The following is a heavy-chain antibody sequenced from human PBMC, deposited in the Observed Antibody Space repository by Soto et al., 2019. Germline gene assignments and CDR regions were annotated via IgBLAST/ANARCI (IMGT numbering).Heavy chain of an antibody. CDR3: GRVVEGATRHTDFDS. Sequence: PSETLSLTCAVSGVSIHNSHSFWGWIRQPPGKGLEFIAIVYYSGGAHYNPYCKRRVTIYVEKAKNQVSLRMSSVTAADTAVYFCGRVVEGATRHTDFDSWGQGTMVTVSS. D-gene: IGHD2-21*01. CDR2: VYYSGGA. V-gene: IGHV4-39*01. J-gene: IGHJ5*01. CDR1: GVSIHNSHSF.